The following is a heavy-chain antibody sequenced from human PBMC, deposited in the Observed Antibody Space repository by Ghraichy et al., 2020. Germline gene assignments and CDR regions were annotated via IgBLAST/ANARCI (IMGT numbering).Heavy chain of an antibody. D-gene: IGHD3-16*01. CDR1: GITFSDTW. Sequence: GGSLRLSCAVSGITFSDTWMSWVRQTPGKGLEWVGRIKRKSDGETTSYAAPVKGRFSIARDDSKSTLYLQMDSLKTEDTGVYYCTSDTEASSSYANDYWGKGTLVTVSS. J-gene: IGHJ4*02. CDR2: IKRKSDGETT. CDR3: TSDTEASSSYANDY. V-gene: IGHV3-15*06.